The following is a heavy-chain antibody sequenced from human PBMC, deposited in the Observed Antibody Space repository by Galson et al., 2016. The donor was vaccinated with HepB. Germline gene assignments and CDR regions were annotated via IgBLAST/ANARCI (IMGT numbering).Heavy chain of an antibody. CDR1: GFTFNNWW. CDR3: ARELVRSAFDL. D-gene: IGHD1-26*01. V-gene: IGHV3-7*01. CDR2: IQQDGSEK. Sequence: SLRLSCAASGFTFNNWWMTWVRQAQGKGLQWVANIQQDGSEKQYLDSVKGRFTISRDNAKNSLFLQMNSLRAEDSAVYYCARELVRSAFDLWGPGTMVTVSS. J-gene: IGHJ3*01.